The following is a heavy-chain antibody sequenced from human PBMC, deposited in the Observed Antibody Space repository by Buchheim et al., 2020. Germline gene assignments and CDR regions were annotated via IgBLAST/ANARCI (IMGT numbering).Heavy chain of an antibody. J-gene: IGHJ6*02. Sequence: QVQLVQSGAEVKKPGASVKVSCKASGYTFTSYYMHWVRQAPGQGFEWMGIINPSGGSTSYAQKFRGRVTMTGATSTSPVYMELSSLRSEDTAVYYCARGGYRGPGGYYGMDVWGQGTT. CDR1: GYTFTSYY. V-gene: IGHV1-46*01. D-gene: IGHD3-10*01. CDR3: ARGGYRGPGGYYGMDV. CDR2: INPSGGST.